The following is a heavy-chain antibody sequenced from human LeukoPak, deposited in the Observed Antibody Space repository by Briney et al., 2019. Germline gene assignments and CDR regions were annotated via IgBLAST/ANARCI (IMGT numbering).Heavy chain of an antibody. CDR3: ARMYSSGLYGGY. Sequence: ASVTVSCKASGYTFTSYGISWVRQAPGQGLEWMGWISAYNGNTNYAQKLQGRVTMTTDTSTSTAYMELRSLRSDDTAVYYCARMYSSGLYGGYWGQGTLVTVSS. J-gene: IGHJ4*02. D-gene: IGHD6-19*01. CDR1: GYTFTSYG. CDR2: ISAYNGNT. V-gene: IGHV1-18*01.